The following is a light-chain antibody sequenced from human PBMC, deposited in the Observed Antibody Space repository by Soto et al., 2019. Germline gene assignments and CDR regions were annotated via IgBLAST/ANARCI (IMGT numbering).Light chain of an antibody. CDR3: QQYGTSPFT. Sequence: EIVLTQSPATLSLSPGGRATLSCRAGQSVAYTYLAWFQQKPGQAPRLLIYGASNRATGIPDRFSGSGSGTDFTLTISRLEPEDFAVYYCQQYGTSPFTFGPGTKVDIK. CDR2: GAS. CDR1: QSVAYTY. J-gene: IGKJ3*01. V-gene: IGKV3-20*01.